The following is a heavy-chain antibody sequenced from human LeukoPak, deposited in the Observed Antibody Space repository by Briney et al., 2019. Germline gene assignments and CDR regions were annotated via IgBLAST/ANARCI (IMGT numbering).Heavy chain of an antibody. CDR2: IGGSGGGT. J-gene: IGHJ4*02. V-gene: IGHV3-23*01. CDR3: AKASLYYYDSSGYYFDY. D-gene: IGHD3-22*01. CDR1: RFSFSNYA. Sequence: GGSLRLSCAASRFSFSNYAMSWVRQAPGKGLEWVSAIGGSGGGTYYADSVKGRFTISRDNSKNTLYLQMNSLRAEDTAVYYCAKASLYYYDSSGYYFDYWGQGTLVTVSS.